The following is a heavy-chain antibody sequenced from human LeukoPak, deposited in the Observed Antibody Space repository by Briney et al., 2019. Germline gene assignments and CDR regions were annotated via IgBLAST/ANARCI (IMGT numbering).Heavy chain of an antibody. Sequence: GGSLRLSCAASGFTFSSYSMNWVRQAPGNGLEWVSSISSSSSYIYYADSVKGRFTISRDNAKNSLYLQMNSLRAEDTAVYYCARDLEQLDTFFDYWGQGTLVTVSS. CDR2: ISSSSSYI. V-gene: IGHV3-21*01. CDR3: ARDLEQLDTFFDY. D-gene: IGHD6-6*01. CDR1: GFTFSSYS. J-gene: IGHJ4*02.